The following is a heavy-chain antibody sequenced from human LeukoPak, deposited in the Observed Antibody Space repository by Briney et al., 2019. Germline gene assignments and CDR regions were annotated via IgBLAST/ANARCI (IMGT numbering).Heavy chain of an antibody. CDR2: IYPGDSDT. V-gene: IGHV5-51*01. Sequence: GGALKISCKGSGCRFTSYWIGWGRQVAGKGLEGMGIIYPGDSDTRYSPSFQGQVTISADKSISTAYLQWSSLKASDAAMYYCARRKSGSAADYWGQGTLVTVSS. D-gene: IGHD3-10*01. CDR3: ARRKSGSAADY. J-gene: IGHJ4*02. CDR1: GCRFTSYW.